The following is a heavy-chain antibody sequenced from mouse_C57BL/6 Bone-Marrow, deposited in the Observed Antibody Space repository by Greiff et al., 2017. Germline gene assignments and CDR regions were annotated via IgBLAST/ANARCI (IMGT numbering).Heavy chain of an antibody. V-gene: IGHV2-9-1*01. D-gene: IGHD3-2*01. CDR3: ARKTGPFYYAMDY. J-gene: IGHJ4*01. CDR2: IWTGGGT. CDR1: GFSLTSYA. Sequence: VQVVESGPGLVAPSQSLSITCTVSGFSLTSYAISWVRQPPGKGLEWLGVIWTGGGTNYNSALKSRLSISKDNSKSQVFLKINSLQTDDTARYYCARKTGPFYYAMDYWGQGTSVTVSS.